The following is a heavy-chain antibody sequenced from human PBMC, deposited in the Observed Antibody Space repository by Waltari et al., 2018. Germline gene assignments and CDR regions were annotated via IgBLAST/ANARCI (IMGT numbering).Heavy chain of an antibody. CDR1: GFTFSSYW. J-gene: IGHJ3*02. Sequence: EVQLVESGGGLVQPGGSLRLSCAASGFTFSSYWMHWVRQAPGKGPVWVLRIKPEWSSPYYSGSVKGLFTISRDNAKNTLYLQMNTLRAEDTAVYYCATTIVAQDAFDIWGQGTTVTVSS. V-gene: IGHV3-74*01. D-gene: IGHD6-6*01. CDR3: ATTIVAQDAFDI. CDR2: IKPEWSSP.